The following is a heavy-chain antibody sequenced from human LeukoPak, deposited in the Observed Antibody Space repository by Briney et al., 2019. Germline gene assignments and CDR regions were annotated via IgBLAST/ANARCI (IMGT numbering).Heavy chain of an antibody. CDR3: ARLDYSNFWYFDY. Sequence: SETLSLTCTVSGGSISSYSWSWIRQPPGKGLEWIGYIYYSGSTNYNPSLKCRVTISVDTSKNQFSLKLSSVTAADTAVYYCARLDYSNFWYFDYWGQGTLVTVSS. V-gene: IGHV4-59*08. J-gene: IGHJ4*02. D-gene: IGHD4-11*01. CDR1: GGSISSYS. CDR2: IYYSGST.